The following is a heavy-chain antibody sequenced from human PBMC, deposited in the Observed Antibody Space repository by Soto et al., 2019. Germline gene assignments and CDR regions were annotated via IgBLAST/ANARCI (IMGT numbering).Heavy chain of an antibody. CDR3: ARVLAGSFDY. Sequence: SETLSLTCTVSGGSLSSGGYYWSWLRQLPGKGLEWIGYIYYTGKTYYNPALKSRVAISVDTSKNQFYLKLSSVTAADTALYCCARVLAGSFDYWAQGTLVTVSS. D-gene: IGHD3-3*02. V-gene: IGHV4-31*03. CDR1: GGSLSSGGYY. J-gene: IGHJ4*02. CDR2: IYYTGKT.